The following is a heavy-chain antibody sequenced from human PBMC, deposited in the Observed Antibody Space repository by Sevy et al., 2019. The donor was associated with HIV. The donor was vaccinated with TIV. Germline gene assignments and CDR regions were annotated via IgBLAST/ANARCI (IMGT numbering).Heavy chain of an antibody. Sequence: GGSLRLSCAASGFTFSKYSMSWVRQPPGKGLEWVSTLSFGCGEINYADSVKGRFTISRDNSKSSVYLQMNNLRPEDTAGYFWAREGCTKPHDYWGQGTLVTGSS. CDR2: LSFGCGEI. CDR3: AREGCTKPHDY. D-gene: IGHD2-2*01. CDR1: GFTFSKYS. J-gene: IGHJ4*02. V-gene: IGHV3-23*01.